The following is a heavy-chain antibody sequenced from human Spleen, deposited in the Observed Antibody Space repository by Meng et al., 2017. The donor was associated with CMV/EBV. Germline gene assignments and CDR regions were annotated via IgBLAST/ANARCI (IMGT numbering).Heavy chain of an antibody. D-gene: IGHD2-15*01. Sequence: SETLSLTCVVSNDSITNNKWWSWVRQPPGKGLEWIGDIYKSGSANYNPPLESRVTISVDKSKNQLSLKLRAVTAADTAMYYCARLPRYWGQGTLVTVSS. CDR3: ARLPRY. CDR2: IYKSGSA. V-gene: IGHV4/OR15-8*01. J-gene: IGHJ4*02. CDR1: NDSITNNKW.